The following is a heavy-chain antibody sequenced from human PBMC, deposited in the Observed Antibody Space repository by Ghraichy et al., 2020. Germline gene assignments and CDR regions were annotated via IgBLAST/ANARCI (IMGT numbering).Heavy chain of an antibody. CDR1: GFTFSNYA. D-gene: IGHD6-25*01. V-gene: IGHV3-23*01. J-gene: IGHJ4*02. Sequence: GSLRLSCAASGFTFSNYAMSWVRQAPGKGLEWVSAVSGSGGSTYYADSVKGRFTISRDNSKNTLYLQMNSLRAEDTAVYYCATLQGLYSTGWHFDYWGQGTRVTVSS. CDR3: ATLQGLYSTGWHFDY. CDR2: VSGSGGST.